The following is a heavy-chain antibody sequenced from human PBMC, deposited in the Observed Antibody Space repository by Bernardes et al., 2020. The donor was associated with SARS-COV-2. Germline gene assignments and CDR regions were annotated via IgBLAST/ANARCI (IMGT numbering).Heavy chain of an antibody. J-gene: IGHJ4*02. CDR3: AREHWVVKHFAH. CDR2: VSGSGSDI. CDR1: GFTFSDYS. Sequence: GGSLRLSCAASGFTFSDYSMNWVRHAPGKGLEWVSSVSGSGSDIYYADSVRGRFIVSRDNAANSVYLQVNSLRGDDTAVYYCAREHWVVKHFAHWSQAAQVTVSS. V-gene: IGHV3-21*01. D-gene: IGHD2-15*01.